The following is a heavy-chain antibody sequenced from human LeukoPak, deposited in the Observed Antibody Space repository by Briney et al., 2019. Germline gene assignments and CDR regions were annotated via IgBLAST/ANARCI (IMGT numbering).Heavy chain of an antibody. CDR1: GYTFTSYD. Sequence: ASVKVSCKASGYTFTSYDINWVRQATGQGLEWMGWMNPNSGNTGYAQKFQGRVTMTRNTSISTAYMELRSLRSDDTAVYYCARDSSSWTNYYYYGMDVWGQGTTVTVSS. D-gene: IGHD6-13*01. J-gene: IGHJ6*02. V-gene: IGHV1-8*01. CDR2: MNPNSGNT. CDR3: ARDSSSWTNYYYYGMDV.